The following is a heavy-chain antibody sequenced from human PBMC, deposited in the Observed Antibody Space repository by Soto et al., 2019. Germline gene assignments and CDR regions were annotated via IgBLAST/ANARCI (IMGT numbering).Heavy chain of an antibody. CDR1: GGSISSYY. D-gene: IGHD5-18*01. Sequence: SETLSLTCTVSGGSISSYYWSWIRQPPGKGLEWIGYIYYSGSTNYNPSLKSRITISLDTSKNQFSLKLSSVTAADTAVYYWARVSGQLWAIDYWGQGTLVTVSS. CDR3: ARVSGQLWAIDY. CDR2: IYYSGST. V-gene: IGHV4-59*01. J-gene: IGHJ4*02.